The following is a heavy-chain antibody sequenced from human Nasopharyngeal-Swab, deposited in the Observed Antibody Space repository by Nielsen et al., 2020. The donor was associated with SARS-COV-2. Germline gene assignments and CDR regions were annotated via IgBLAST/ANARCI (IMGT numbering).Heavy chain of an antibody. J-gene: IGHJ4*02. D-gene: IGHD6-13*01. CDR3: AGHPADFDF. V-gene: IGHV4-34*01. CDR1: GASISAYH. Sequence: GSLRLSCDVSGASISAYHWSWVRQPPGKGLEWIGEMKPNGFNNFNPSLKSRVTISIDKSKNQFLLKLNSVAAADTAVYYCAGHPADFDFWGQGTLVIVSS. CDR2: MKPNGFN.